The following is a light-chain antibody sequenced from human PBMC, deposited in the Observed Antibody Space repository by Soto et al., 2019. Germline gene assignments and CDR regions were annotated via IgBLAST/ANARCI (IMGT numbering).Light chain of an antibody. CDR1: QSVGSN. CDR2: DAS. J-gene: IGKJ4*01. Sequence: LLIQSPATLSLSPGERATLSCRASQSVGSNLAWYQQNPGQAPRLLIFDASNRATGIPARFSGSGSGTDFILAISSLEPEDFVVYYCQQHSNWPLTFGGGTKVDIK. CDR3: QQHSNWPLT. V-gene: IGKV3-11*01.